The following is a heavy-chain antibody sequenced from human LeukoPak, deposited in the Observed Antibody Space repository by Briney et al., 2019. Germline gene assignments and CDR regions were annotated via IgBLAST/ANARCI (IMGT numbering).Heavy chain of an antibody. J-gene: IGHJ4*02. Sequence: GGSLRLSCAASGLTFSSYAMHWVRQAPGKGLEWVAVISYDGSNKYYADSVKGRFTISRDNSKNTLYLQMNSLRAEDTAVYYCARAASGYSYGLYFDYWGQGTLVTVSS. CDR2: ISYDGSNK. CDR3: ARAASGYSYGLYFDY. D-gene: IGHD5-18*01. V-gene: IGHV3-30-3*01. CDR1: GLTFSSYA.